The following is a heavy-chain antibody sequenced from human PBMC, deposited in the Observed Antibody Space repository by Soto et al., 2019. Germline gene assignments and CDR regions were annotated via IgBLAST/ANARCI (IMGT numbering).Heavy chain of an antibody. J-gene: IGHJ4*02. CDR1: GGSVSSNY. V-gene: IGHV3-53*01. CDR3: ARPRSRTYYDN. D-gene: IGHD2-2*01. CDR2: IYSGGST. Sequence: GSLRLSCTASGGSVSSNYMSWVRQAPGKGLEWVSVIYSGGSTYYADSVKGRFTISRDNAKNMVYLQTYSLGFEDTAVYDGARPRSRTYYDNWGRGTLVTVSS.